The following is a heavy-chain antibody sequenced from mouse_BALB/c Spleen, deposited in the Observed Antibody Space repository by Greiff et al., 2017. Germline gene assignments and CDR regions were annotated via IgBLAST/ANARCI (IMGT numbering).Heavy chain of an antibody. CDR3: ARGSITTALYYAMDY. CDR2: ISYSGST. D-gene: IGHD1-2*01. J-gene: IGHJ4*01. Sequence: EVKLQESGPGLVKPSQSLSLTCSVTGYSITSGYYWNWIRQFPGNKLEWMGYISYSGSTSYNPSLKSRISITRDTSKNQFFLQLNSVTTEDTATYYCARGSITTALYYAMDYWGQGTSVTVSS. CDR1: GYSITSGYY. V-gene: IGHV3-2*02.